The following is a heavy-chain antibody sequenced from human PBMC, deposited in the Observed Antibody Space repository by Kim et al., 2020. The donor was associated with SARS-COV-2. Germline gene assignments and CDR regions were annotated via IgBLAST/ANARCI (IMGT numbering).Heavy chain of an antibody. V-gene: IGHV1-69*13. CDR2: IIPIFGTA. J-gene: IGHJ4*02. D-gene: IGHD3-10*01. Sequence: SVKVSCKASGGTFSSYAISWVRQAPGQGLEWMGGIIPIFGTANYAQKFQGRVTITADESTSTAYMELSSLRSEDTAVYYCARDRRDYYGSGSYYGWGQGTLVTVSS. CDR3: ARDRRDYYGSGSYYG. CDR1: GGTFSSYA.